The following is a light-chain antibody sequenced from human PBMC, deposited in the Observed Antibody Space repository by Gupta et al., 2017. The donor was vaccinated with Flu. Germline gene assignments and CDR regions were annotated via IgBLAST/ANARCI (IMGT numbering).Light chain of an antibody. Sequence: DIQMTQSPSTLSASVGDRVTITCRASQSISSWLAWYQQKPGKAPKLLIYKASTLESGVPSRFSGSGSGTDFTLTISSLQPDDFANYCCQQDHSFYTFGQGTKLEIK. CDR1: QSISSW. V-gene: IGKV1-5*03. J-gene: IGKJ2*01. CDR3: QQDHSFYT. CDR2: KAS.